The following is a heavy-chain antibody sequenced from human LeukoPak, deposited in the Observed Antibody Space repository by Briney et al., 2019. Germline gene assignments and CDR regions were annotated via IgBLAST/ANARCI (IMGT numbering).Heavy chain of an antibody. J-gene: IGHJ4*02. D-gene: IGHD5-24*01. CDR3: ARGSGTSNYLIAY. V-gene: IGHV1-46*01. CDR1: GYTFTSYY. Sequence: ASEKVSCKASGYTFTSYYMHWVRQAPGQGLEWMGIMNTSGGITSYVQKFQGRVTMTRDTSTSTVYMELSSLRSEDTAVYHCARGSGTSNYLIAYWGQGTLVTVSS. CDR2: MNTSGGIT.